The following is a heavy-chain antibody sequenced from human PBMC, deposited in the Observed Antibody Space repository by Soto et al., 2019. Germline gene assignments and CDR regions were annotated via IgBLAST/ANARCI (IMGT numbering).Heavy chain of an antibody. V-gene: IGHV4-59*01. D-gene: IGHD6-6*01. CDR3: ARRAAREAYGMDV. CDR1: GGSISSYY. J-gene: IGHJ6*02. Sequence: SETLSLTCTVSGGSISSYYWSWIRQPPGKGLEWIGYIYYSGSTNYNPSLKSRVTISVDTSKNQFSLKLSSVTAADTAVYYCARRAAREAYGMDVWGQGTTVNVSS. CDR2: IYYSGST.